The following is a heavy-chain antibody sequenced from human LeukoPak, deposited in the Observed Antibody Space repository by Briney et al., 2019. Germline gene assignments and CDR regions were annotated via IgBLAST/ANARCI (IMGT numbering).Heavy chain of an antibody. J-gene: IGHJ4*02. Sequence: GGSLRLSCAASGFIFSSYWMHWVRQPPGKGLVYFACINKGGISTTYADSVKGRFTISRDNAKNTLYLQMNSLRAEDTAVYYCARSRTYGDYGRGLDYWGQGTLVTVSS. CDR3: ARSRTYGDYGRGLDY. CDR1: GFIFSSYW. D-gene: IGHD4-17*01. CDR2: INKGGIST. V-gene: IGHV3-74*03.